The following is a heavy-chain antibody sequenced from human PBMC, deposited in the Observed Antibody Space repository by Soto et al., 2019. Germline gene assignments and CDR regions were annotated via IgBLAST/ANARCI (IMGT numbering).Heavy chain of an antibody. V-gene: IGHV2-5*02. CDR3: AHRRVERSFSY. CDR1: GFSRSNSGVG. J-gene: IGHJ1*01. Sequence: QITLKESGPTLVKPTQTLTLTCTFYGFSRSNSGVGVGWLRQHPGKALEWLALIYWDDDKRYSASLKSRLTITNDTSKNQVVLTMTNMDPVDTATYYCAHRRVERSFSYLGQGTLVTVSS. D-gene: IGHD1-1*01. CDR2: IYWDDDK.